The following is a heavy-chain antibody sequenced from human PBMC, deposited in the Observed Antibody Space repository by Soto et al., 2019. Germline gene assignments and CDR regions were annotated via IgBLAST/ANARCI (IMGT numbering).Heavy chain of an antibody. CDR1: GYSFTSYW. Sequence: GQSVKISCTGPGYSFTSYWSSCVHPIPDKVLDSVGRSDPSESYTNYSPSFQGHVTNAADKSISTAYLQWRSLQASDTPVYYCARHKDYDFWSGYPGHHGMGVWGQRTTVTVSS. J-gene: IGHJ6*02. D-gene: IGHD3-3*01. CDR3: ARHKDYDFWSGYPGHHGMGV. V-gene: IGHV5-10-1*01. CDR2: SDPSESYT.